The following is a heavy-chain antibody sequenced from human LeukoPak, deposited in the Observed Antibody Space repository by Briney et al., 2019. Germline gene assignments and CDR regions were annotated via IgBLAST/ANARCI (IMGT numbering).Heavy chain of an antibody. CDR2: TYYRSKWYN. V-gene: IGHV6-1*01. CDR3: ARDPGYSSGWSPRDYYYGMDV. J-gene: IGHJ6*02. D-gene: IGHD6-19*01. CDR1: GDSVSSNSAA. Sequence: SQTLSLTCAISGDSVSSNSAAWNWIRQSPSRGLEWRGRTYYRSKWYNDYAVAVKSRITINPDTSKNQFSLQLNSVTPDDTAAYYCARDPGYSSGWSPRDYYYGMDVWGQGTTVTVSS.